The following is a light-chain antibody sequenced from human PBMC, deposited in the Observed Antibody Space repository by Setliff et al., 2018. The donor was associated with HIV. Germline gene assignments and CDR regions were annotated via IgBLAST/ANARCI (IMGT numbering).Light chain of an antibody. V-gene: IGLV2-11*01. CDR3: CSYAGSYTWV. Sequence: QSALAQPRPVSGSPGQSVTISCTGTSSDVGSYNYVSWYQQHPGKAPKLMIYDVSKRPSGVPDRFSGSKSGNTASLTISVLQAEDEADYYCCSYAGSYTWVFGTGTKVTVL. J-gene: IGLJ1*01. CDR2: DVS. CDR1: SSDVGSYNY.